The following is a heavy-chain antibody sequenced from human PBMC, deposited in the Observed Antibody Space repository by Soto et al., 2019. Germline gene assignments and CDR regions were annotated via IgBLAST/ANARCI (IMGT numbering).Heavy chain of an antibody. J-gene: IGHJ6*02. Sequence: ASVKVSCQASGSTFTSYGSSWVRQAPGKGLEWMGGFDPEDGETIYAQKFQGRVTITRDTSASTAYMEMSSLRSEDTAVYYCASRQVVAGTNDYYYGMDVWGQGTTVTVSS. CDR3: ASRQVVAGTNDYYYGMDV. D-gene: IGHD6-19*01. CDR1: GSTFTSYG. V-gene: IGHV1-18*01. CDR2: FDPEDGET.